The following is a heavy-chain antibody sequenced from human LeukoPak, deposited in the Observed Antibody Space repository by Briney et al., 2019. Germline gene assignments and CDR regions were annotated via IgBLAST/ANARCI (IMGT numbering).Heavy chain of an antibody. J-gene: IGHJ4*02. Sequence: ASVKVSCKASGYTFTGYYMHWVRQAPGQGLEWMGWINPNSGGTNYAQKFQGRVTMTRDTSISTAYMELSRLRSDDTAVYYCARRTLYSSGWLPDYWGQGTPVTVSS. CDR2: INPNSGGT. CDR3: ARRTLYSSGWLPDY. CDR1: GYTFTGYY. V-gene: IGHV1-2*02. D-gene: IGHD6-19*01.